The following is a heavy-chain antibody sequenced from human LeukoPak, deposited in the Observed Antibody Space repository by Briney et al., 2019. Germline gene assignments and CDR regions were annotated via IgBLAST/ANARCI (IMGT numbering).Heavy chain of an antibody. D-gene: IGHD6-19*01. CDR2: IIPILGIA. V-gene: IGHV1-69*02. CDR1: GGTFSSYT. J-gene: IGHJ3*02. CDR3: ARAASYSSGWIKDEI. Sequence: SVKVSCKASGGTFSSYTISWVRQAPGQGLEWMGRIIPILGIANYAQKFQGRVTITADKSTSTAYMELSSLRSEDTAVYYCARAASYSSGWIKDEIWGQGTMVTVAS.